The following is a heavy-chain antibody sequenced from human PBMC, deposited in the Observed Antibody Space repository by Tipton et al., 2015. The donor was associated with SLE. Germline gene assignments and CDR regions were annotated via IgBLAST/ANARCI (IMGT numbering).Heavy chain of an antibody. CDR1: RDTFSKYA. CDR2: ILPGYGAA. V-gene: IGHV1-69*05. D-gene: IGHD2-2*01. Sequence: QSGAEVKKPGSSVKVSCKTSRDTFSKYAVGWVRQAPGQGLEWMGGILPGYGAADYAQEFQGRVAITTDDSSRTAYMELTGLRSQDTAVYFCTRGDCTRPSCHFEDWGQGTLVTVSS. J-gene: IGHJ4*02. CDR3: TRGDCTRPSCHFED.